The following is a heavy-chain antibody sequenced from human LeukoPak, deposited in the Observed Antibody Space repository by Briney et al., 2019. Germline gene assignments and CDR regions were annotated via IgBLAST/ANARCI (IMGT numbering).Heavy chain of an antibody. CDR1: GFTFSSYS. D-gene: IGHD1-26*01. J-gene: IGHJ4*02. Sequence: GGSLRLSCAASGFTFSSYSMIWVRQAPGKGLEWVSVISGGGDITYYADSVKGRFTISRDNSKNTLYLQVNSLRAEDTAVYYCAKGGKWDVTPFDYWGQGTLVTVSS. V-gene: IGHV3-23*01. CDR3: AKGGKWDVTPFDY. CDR2: ISGGGDIT.